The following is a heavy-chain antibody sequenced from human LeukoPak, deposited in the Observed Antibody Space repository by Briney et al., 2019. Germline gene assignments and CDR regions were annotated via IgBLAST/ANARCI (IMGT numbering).Heavy chain of an antibody. CDR2: ISSGASDI. CDR1: GFTFSGYT. J-gene: IGHJ4*02. V-gene: IGHV3-21*01. D-gene: IGHD2-2*01. CDR3: ARGRGCSSMSCYPDY. Sequence: GGSLRLSRAASGFTFSGYTMNRVRQAPGKGLEWVSSISSGASDIYQADSVKGRFTISRDNAKNSLYLQMNSLRAEDTAVYYCARGRGCSSMSCYPDYWGQGTLVTVSS.